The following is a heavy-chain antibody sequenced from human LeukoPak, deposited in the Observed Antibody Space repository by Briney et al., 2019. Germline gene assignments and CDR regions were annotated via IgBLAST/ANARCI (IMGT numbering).Heavy chain of an antibody. Sequence: SETLSLTCTVSGGSISSYYWSWIRQPPGKGLEWIGYIYYSGNTNYNPSLKSRVTISVDTSKNQFSQKLSSVTAADTAVYYCARDDRGLRYWGQGTLVTVSS. D-gene: IGHD3-10*01. J-gene: IGHJ4*02. CDR2: IYYSGNT. CDR1: GGSISSYY. CDR3: ARDDRGLRY. V-gene: IGHV4-59*01.